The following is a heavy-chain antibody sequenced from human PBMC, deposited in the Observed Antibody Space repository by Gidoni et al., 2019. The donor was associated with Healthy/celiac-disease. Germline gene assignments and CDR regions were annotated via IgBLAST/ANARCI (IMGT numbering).Heavy chain of an antibody. CDR3: ARDLRWGHIVGAVGVFDY. Sequence: QVPLVQSGAALKKPGASVQVSCKASGYTFTRYGFSWVRQAPGQGLGWMGWISAYNGNTNYAQKLQGRVTMTTDTSTSTAYMELSGLRSDDTAVYYCARDLRWGHIVGAVGVFDYWGQGTLVTVSS. CDR1: GYTFTRYG. V-gene: IGHV1-18*04. J-gene: IGHJ4*02. D-gene: IGHD1-26*01. CDR2: ISAYNGNT.